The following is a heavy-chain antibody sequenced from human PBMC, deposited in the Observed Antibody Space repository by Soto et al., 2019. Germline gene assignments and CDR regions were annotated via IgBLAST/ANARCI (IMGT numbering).Heavy chain of an antibody. D-gene: IGHD3-3*02. Sequence: QAQLVQSGAEMKKPGASEKVSCKATGYTFSAYTMNWVRQPPGQSREWMGWINAGSGNTKYSQYLQGRVSITRDTSASTVYMELTGLTSEDTAVYYCARDTETLGPRANDALDIWGQRTMVTVSS. CDR2: INAGSGNT. CDR1: GYTFSAYT. V-gene: IGHV1-3*01. CDR3: ARDTETLGPRANDALDI. J-gene: IGHJ3*02.